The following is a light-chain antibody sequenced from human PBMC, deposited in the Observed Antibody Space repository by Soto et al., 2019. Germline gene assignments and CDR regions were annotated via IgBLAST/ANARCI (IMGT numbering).Light chain of an antibody. Sequence: EIVLTQSPGTLSLSPGERATLSCRASQSVSSSYLAWYQQKPGQAPRLLIYSTSNRATGIPARFSGSGSGTDFTLTISSLEPEDFAVYYCQQRSNWPITFGQGTKVDIK. CDR1: QSVSSSY. V-gene: IGKV3D-20*02. CDR2: STS. J-gene: IGKJ1*01. CDR3: QQRSNWPIT.